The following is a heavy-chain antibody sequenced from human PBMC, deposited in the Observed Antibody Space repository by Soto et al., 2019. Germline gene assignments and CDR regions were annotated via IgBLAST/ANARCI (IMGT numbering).Heavy chain of an antibody. Sequence: GGSLRLSCAASGFTFSSYSMNWVRQAPGKGLEWVSSISSSSSYIYYADSVKGRFTISRDNAKNSLYLQMNSLRAEDTAVYYCATTEVGATAFDIWGQGTMVTVSS. D-gene: IGHD1-26*01. V-gene: IGHV3-21*01. CDR3: ATTEVGATAFDI. J-gene: IGHJ3*02. CDR2: ISSSSSYI. CDR1: GFTFSSYS.